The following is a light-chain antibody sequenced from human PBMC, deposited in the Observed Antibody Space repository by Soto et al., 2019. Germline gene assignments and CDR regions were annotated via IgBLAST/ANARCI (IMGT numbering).Light chain of an antibody. Sequence: EIVLTQSPGTLSLSAGERATLSCRASQRISTSYLAWYQQKPGRAPRVLVYGTSTRATGIPSRFSGSGSGTDFTLTISRLEPEDSAVYYCQQYGDSPFTFGPGT. J-gene: IGKJ3*01. CDR2: GTS. CDR3: QQYGDSPFT. CDR1: QRISTSY. V-gene: IGKV3-20*01.